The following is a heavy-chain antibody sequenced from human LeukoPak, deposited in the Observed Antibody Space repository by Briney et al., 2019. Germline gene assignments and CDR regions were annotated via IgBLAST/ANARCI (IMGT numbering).Heavy chain of an antibody. CDR2: IYSGGST. J-gene: IGHJ4*02. D-gene: IGHD2-15*01. CDR3: AKGSLGSCRGVICYSLDY. Sequence: GGSLRLSCAASGFTVSSNYMSWVRQAPGKGLEWASVIYSGGSTYYADSVKGRFTISRDNSKNTLYLQMNSLRVEDTATYYCAKGSLGSCRGVICYSLDYWGQGSLVTVSS. CDR1: GFTVSSNY. V-gene: IGHV3-53*01.